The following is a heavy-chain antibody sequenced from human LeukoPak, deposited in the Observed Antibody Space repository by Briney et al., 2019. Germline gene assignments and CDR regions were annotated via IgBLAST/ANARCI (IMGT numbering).Heavy chain of an antibody. D-gene: IGHD2-15*01. J-gene: IGHJ4*02. CDR2: ISTDSTYT. CDR3: AKGEGYCGGGTCYRYFDS. V-gene: IGHV3-23*01. Sequence: GGSLRLSCAASGFTFSSYPMTWIRQAPGKGLEWVSIISTDSTYTFYAHSVKGRFTISRDNSKDTLYLQMSSLRVEDTAVYFCAKGEGYCGGGTCYRYFDSWGQGSLVTVSS. CDR1: GFTFSSYP.